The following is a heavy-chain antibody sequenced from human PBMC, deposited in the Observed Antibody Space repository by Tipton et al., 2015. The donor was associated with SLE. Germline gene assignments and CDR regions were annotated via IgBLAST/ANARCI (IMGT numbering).Heavy chain of an antibody. J-gene: IGHJ4*02. Sequence: SLRLSCAASGFTFSSYEMNWVRQAPGKGLEWVSYISSSGSTIYYADSVKGRFTISRDNAKNSLYLQMNSLRAEDTAVYYCARVGDYGSGSYYVDYWGQGTLVTVSS. CDR3: ARVGDYGSGSYYVDY. CDR2: ISSSGSTI. CDR1: GFTFSSYE. V-gene: IGHV3-48*03. D-gene: IGHD3-10*01.